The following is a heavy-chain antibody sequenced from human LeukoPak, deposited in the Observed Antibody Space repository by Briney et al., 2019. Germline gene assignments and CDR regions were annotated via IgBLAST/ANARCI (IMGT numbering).Heavy chain of an antibody. Sequence: PSETLSLTCTLSGGSISSRSYYWGWIRQPPGKGLEWIGTIHYRGSTFYKPSLNSRVTISVDTSKIPFSLKLSSVTASDTALYYCASLGGYCSSVSCYQYFDLWGRGPVVTVSS. V-gene: IGHV4-39*01. J-gene: IGHJ2*01. CDR2: IHYRGST. CDR3: ASLGGYCSSVSCYQYFDL. CDR1: GGSISSRSYY. D-gene: IGHD2-2*01.